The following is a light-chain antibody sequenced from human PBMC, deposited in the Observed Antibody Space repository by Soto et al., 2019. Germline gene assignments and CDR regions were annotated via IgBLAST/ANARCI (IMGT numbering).Light chain of an antibody. CDR1: QTLPSGS. Sequence: ENVLTQSPGTLSLSPGGRATLSCRASQTLPSGSLVWYQQKPGQPPRLLIYGASSRATGIPDRFGGSGSGPDFNLTISRLEPEDSAVYYCQQFASSPFTFGQGIRLEIK. CDR3: QQFASSPFT. CDR2: GAS. J-gene: IGKJ2*01. V-gene: IGKV3-20*01.